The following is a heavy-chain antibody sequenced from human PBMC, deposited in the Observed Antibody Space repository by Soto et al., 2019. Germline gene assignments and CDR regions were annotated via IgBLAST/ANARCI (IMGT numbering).Heavy chain of an antibody. J-gene: IGHJ5*02. CDR1: GFTFSSYG. Sequence: PGGSLRLSCAASGFTFSSYGMHWVRQAPGKGLEWVAVISYDGSNKYYADSVKGRFTISRDNPKNTLYLQMNSLRAEDTAVYYCAKAIAAPRGWFDPWGQGTLVTVSS. V-gene: IGHV3-30*18. CDR3: AKAIAAPRGWFDP. D-gene: IGHD6-13*01. CDR2: ISYDGSNK.